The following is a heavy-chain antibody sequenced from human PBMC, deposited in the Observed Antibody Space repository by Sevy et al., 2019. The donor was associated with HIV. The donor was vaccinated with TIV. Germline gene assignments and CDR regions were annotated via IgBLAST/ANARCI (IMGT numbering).Heavy chain of an antibody. V-gene: IGHV3-48*02. Sequence: GGSLRLSCAASGISLSGFSMNWVRQAPGKGLEWVSYISSSSSPIFYADSVKGRFTISRDNAKNSVYLQMSSLRDDDTAVYYCARENWNEFDYWGQGTLVTVSS. J-gene: IGHJ4*02. D-gene: IGHD1-1*01. CDR2: ISSSSSPI. CDR3: ARENWNEFDY. CDR1: GISLSGFS.